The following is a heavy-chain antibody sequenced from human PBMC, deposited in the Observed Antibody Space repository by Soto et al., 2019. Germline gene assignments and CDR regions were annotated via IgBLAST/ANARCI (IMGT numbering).Heavy chain of an antibody. CDR3: ARELGLYYGMDV. D-gene: IGHD7-27*01. CDR2: IYYSGST. J-gene: IGHJ6*02. Sequence: SETLSLTCTVSGGSISSGDYYWSWIRQPPGKGLEWIGYIYYSGSTYYNPSLKSRVTISVDTSKNQFSLKLSSVTAADTAVYYCARELGLYYGMDVWGQGTTVTVSS. CDR1: GGSISSGDYY. V-gene: IGHV4-30-4*01.